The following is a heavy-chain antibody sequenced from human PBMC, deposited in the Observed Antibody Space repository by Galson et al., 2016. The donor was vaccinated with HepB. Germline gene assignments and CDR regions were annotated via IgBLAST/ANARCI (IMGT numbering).Heavy chain of an antibody. CDR1: GDSISTYY. Sequence: SETLSLTCSVSGDSISTYYWTWIRQPPGKGLEWIGFIHYPGRTDYSPSLQSRVSISIDTSKNQFSLRLTSVTPTDTAIYFCARLGGYTSGTFSGYFDPWGQGTLVTVSS. J-gene: IGHJ5*02. CDR2: IHYPGRT. D-gene: IGHD3-16*02. V-gene: IGHV4-59*03. CDR3: ARLGGYTSGTFSGYFDP.